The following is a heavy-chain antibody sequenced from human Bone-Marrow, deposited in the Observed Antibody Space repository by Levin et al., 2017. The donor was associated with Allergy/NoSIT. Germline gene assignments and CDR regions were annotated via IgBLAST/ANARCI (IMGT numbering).Heavy chain of an antibody. CDR3: ARGKAARRGYYFDY. V-gene: IGHV1-69*06. CDR2: IIPIFGTA. J-gene: IGHJ4*02. D-gene: IGHD6-6*01. Sequence: SVKVSCKASGGTFSSYAISWVRQAPGQGLEWMGGIIPIFGTANYAQKFQGRVTITADKSTSTAYMELSSLRSEDTAVYYCARGKAARRGYYFDYWGQGTLVTVSS. CDR1: GGTFSSYA.